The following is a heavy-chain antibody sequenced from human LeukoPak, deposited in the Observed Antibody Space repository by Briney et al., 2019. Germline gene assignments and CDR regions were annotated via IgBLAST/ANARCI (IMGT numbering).Heavy chain of an antibody. V-gene: IGHV3-9*01. CDR1: GFTFDDYA. Sequence: SGGSLRLSCAAPGFTFDDYAMHWVRQAPGKGLEWVSGISWNSGSIGYADSVKGRFTISRDNAKNSLYLQMNSLRAEDTALYYCAKDSFLEGYAFDIWGQGTMVTVSS. CDR2: ISWNSGSI. CDR3: AKDSFLEGYAFDI. J-gene: IGHJ3*02.